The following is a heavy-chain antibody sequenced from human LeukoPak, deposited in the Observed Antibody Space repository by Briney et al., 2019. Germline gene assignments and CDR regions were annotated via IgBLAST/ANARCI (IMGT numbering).Heavy chain of an antibody. CDR1: GFPFSSYS. D-gene: IGHD2-8*01. CDR2: ISSSSSYI. V-gene: IGHV3-21*01. J-gene: IGHJ4*02. Sequence: GSLRLSCAASGFPFSSYSMNWVRQAPGKGLGGVSSISSSSSYIYYADSVKGRFTISRDNAKNSLYLQMNSLRAEDTAVYYCARAGYASRYYFDYWGQGTLVTVSS. CDR3: ARAGYASRYYFDY.